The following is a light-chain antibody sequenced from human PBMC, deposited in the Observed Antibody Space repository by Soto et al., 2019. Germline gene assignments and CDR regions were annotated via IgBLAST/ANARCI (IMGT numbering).Light chain of an antibody. CDR3: SSYTSSSTLGGV. CDR2: EVS. CDR1: SSDVGGYNY. Sequence: QSALTQPASVSGSPGQSITISCTGTSSDVGGYNYVSWYQQHPGKAPKLMIYEVSNRPSGVSNRFSGSKSGNTASLTISGLQAEDEADYYCSSYTSSSTLGGVFGGGTKLTVX. V-gene: IGLV2-14*01. J-gene: IGLJ2*01.